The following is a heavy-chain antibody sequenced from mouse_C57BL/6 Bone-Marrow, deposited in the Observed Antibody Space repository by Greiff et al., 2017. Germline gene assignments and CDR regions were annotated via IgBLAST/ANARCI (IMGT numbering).Heavy chain of an antibody. CDR3: ASLGPRAGFAY. D-gene: IGHD3-1*01. Sequence: VQLQQSGAELARPGASVKLSCKASGYTFTSYGISWVKQRTGQGLEWIGEIYPRSGNTYYNEKFKGKATLTDGKSSSTAYMELRSLTCEDSAVYFGASLGPRAGFAYWGQGTLATVSA. CDR1: GYTFTSYG. V-gene: IGHV1-81*01. CDR2: IYPRSGNT. J-gene: IGHJ3*01.